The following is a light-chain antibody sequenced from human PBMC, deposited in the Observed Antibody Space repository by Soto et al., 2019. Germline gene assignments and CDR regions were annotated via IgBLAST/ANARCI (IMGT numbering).Light chain of an antibody. Sequence: SYELTQPPSESVSPGQTAEITCSGDTLPKQFAYWYQRKPGQAPLLVISKDSERPSGIPARFSGSSSGTTVTLTVSGVQAEDEADYYCQSADYSGTYVIFGGGTKLTVL. CDR3: QSADYSGTYVI. J-gene: IGLJ2*01. CDR2: KDS. CDR1: TLPKQF. V-gene: IGLV3-25*03.